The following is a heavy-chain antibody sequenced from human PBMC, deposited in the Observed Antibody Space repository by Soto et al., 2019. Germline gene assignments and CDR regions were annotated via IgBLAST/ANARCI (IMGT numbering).Heavy chain of an antibody. J-gene: IGHJ6*02. Sequence: PGGSLRLSCAASGFTVSVNYMSWVRQAPGKGLEWVSVVDTGGSTYYADSVKGRFTISRDNSKNTLYLQMNSLRVGDTAVYYCARDQFYGSASSNYIYQYYYGMDVWGQGTTGTVS. CDR1: GFTVSVNY. D-gene: IGHD3-10*01. V-gene: IGHV3-53*01. CDR2: VDTGGST. CDR3: ARDQFYGSASSNYIYQYYYGMDV.